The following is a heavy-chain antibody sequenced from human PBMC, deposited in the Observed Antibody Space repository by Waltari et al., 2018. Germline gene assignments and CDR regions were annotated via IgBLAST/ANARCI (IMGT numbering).Heavy chain of an antibody. Sequence: QVQLQESGPGLVKPSETLSLTCTVSGGSISSYYWSWIRQPPGKGLEWIGYIYYSGSTNYNPSRKSRVTISVDTSKNPFSRKLSSVTAADTAVYDCARVTSDYYYYGMDVWGQGTTVTVSS. V-gene: IGHV4-59*01. CDR3: ARVTSDYYYYGMDV. CDR1: GGSISSYY. J-gene: IGHJ6*02. CDR2: IYYSGST.